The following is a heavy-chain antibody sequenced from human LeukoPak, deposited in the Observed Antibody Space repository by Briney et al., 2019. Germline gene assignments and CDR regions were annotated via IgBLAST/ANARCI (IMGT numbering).Heavy chain of an antibody. D-gene: IGHD3-3*02. Sequence: GGSLRLSCAASGFTFSSYDMHWVRQATGKGLEWVSAIGTAGDTYYPGSVKGRFTISRENAKNSLYLQMNSLRAGDTAVYYCARGVKKGDTFSISDQVPFDIWGQGTMVTVSS. CDR2: IGTAGDT. J-gene: IGHJ3*02. CDR1: GFTFSSYD. V-gene: IGHV3-13*01. CDR3: ARGVKKGDTFSISDQVPFDI.